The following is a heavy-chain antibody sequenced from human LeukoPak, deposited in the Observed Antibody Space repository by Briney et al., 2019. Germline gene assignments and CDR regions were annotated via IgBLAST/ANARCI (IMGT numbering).Heavy chain of an antibody. J-gene: IGHJ4*02. V-gene: IGHV4-59*01. CDR2: IYYSGST. Sequence: PSETLSLTCTVSGGSISSYYWSWIRQPPGKGLEWIGYIYYSGSTNYNPSLKSRVTISVDTSKNQFSLKLSSVTAADTAVYYCAWTMGYSYGYDYWGQGTLVTVSS. CDR3: AWTMGYSYGYDY. CDR1: GGSISSYY. D-gene: IGHD5-18*01.